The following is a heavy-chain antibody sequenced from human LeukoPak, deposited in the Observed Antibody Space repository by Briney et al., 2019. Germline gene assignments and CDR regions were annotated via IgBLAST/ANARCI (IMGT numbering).Heavy chain of an antibody. CDR3: ASDRSYCSGGSCSYYFAY. D-gene: IGHD2-15*01. V-gene: IGHV4-39*01. J-gene: IGHJ4*02. Sequence: SETLSLTCTVSGGSISSISYYWGWICQPPGKGLEWIGSIYYSGSTYYNPSLKSRVTISVDTSKNQFSLKLSSVTAADTAVYYCASDRSYCSGGSCSYYFAYWGRGTLVTVSS. CDR2: IYYSGST. CDR1: GGSISSISYY.